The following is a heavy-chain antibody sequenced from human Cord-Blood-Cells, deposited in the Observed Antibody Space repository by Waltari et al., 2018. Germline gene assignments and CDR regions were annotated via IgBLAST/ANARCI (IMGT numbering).Heavy chain of an antibody. D-gene: IGHD1-26*01. V-gene: IGHV1-3*01. CDR2: NYAGNGNT. Sequence: VQLVQTGAVVEKPGDSVMVSCKTSGYTFTSYAMCWVRQVPGQRLEGMGWNYAGNGNTKYSQQFHDRVTITRATSASTAYMELSSLGSEDTAVYYWARDVGARAVDPWGQGTLVTVSS. CDR3: ARDVGARAVDP. CDR1: GYTFTSYA. J-gene: IGHJ5*02.